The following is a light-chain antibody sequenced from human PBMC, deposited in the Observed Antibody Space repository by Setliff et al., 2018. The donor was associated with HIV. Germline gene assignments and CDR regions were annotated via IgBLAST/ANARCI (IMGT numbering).Light chain of an antibody. CDR1: SSDVGGYNY. J-gene: IGLJ1*01. Sequence: QSVLTQPASVSGSPGQSITISCTGTSSDVGGYNYVSWYQQHPGKAPKLMIYDVSRRPSGVSDRFSGSNSGNTASLTISGLQAEDEADYYCSSYTSSSSFYVSAPGTKVTV. CDR2: DVS. CDR3: SSYTSSSSFYV. V-gene: IGLV2-14*03.